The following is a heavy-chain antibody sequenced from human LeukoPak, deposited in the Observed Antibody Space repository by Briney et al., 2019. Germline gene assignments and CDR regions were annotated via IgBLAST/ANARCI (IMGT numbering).Heavy chain of an antibody. CDR3: AKDSMVRGYYYMDV. J-gene: IGHJ6*03. D-gene: IGHD3-10*01. CDR1: GFTFSSYS. V-gene: IGHV3-21*04. Sequence: GGSLRLSCAASGFTFSSYSMNWVRQAPGKGLEWVSSISGRSSYIYYVDSVKGRFTISRDNAKNSLYLQMNSLRAEDMALYYCAKDSMVRGYYYMDVWGRGTTVTVSS. CDR2: ISGRSSYI.